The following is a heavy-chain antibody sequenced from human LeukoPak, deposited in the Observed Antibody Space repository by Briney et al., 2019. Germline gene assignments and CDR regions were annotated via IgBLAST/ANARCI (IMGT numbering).Heavy chain of an antibody. CDR1: GCSISSCSYY. Sequence: SETLSLTCTVSGCSISSCSYYWSWIRQPAGKGLEWIGRIYTSGSTHYNPSHKTRVTISVDTSKNQFALKLSSVTAADTAVYYCARQGLYYYDSSGPDAFDIWGQGTMVTVFS. D-gene: IGHD3-22*01. CDR2: IYTSGST. V-gene: IGHV4-61*02. CDR3: ARQGLYYYDSSGPDAFDI. J-gene: IGHJ3*02.